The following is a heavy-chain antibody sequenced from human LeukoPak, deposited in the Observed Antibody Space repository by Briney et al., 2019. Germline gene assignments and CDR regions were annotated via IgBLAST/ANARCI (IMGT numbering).Heavy chain of an antibody. CDR3: ATERCPNGVCYNYYGLDV. Sequence: VASVKVSCKASGYTFNTYYMHWVRQAPGQGLEWMGIINPSGGSTNYAQKFQGRVTMTRDTSTSTVYMELRSLRSEDTAVYYCATERCPNGVCYNYYGLDVWGQGTTVTVFS. V-gene: IGHV1-46*02. CDR1: GYTFNTYY. CDR2: INPSGGST. D-gene: IGHD2-8*01. J-gene: IGHJ6*02.